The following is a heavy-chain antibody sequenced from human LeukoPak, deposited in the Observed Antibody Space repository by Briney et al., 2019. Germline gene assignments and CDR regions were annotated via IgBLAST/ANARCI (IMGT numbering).Heavy chain of an antibody. CDR3: TRDRSALDT. Sequence: SETLSLTCSVSGASISSYFWTWIRQSPGKGLEWIGYISNIGSTNYNPSLKSRVTISGDTSKNQFSLKLSSVTAADTAVYYCTRDRSALDTWGQGAMVTVSS. CDR1: GASISSYF. CDR2: ISNIGST. V-gene: IGHV4-59*01. J-gene: IGHJ3*02.